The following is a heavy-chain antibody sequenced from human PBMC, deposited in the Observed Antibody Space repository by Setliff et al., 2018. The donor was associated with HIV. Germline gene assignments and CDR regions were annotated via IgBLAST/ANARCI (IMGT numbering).Heavy chain of an antibody. J-gene: IGHJ3*02. CDR2: IFSNDEK. Sequence: SGPTLVNPTETLTLTCTVSGFSLSNARMGVSWIRQPPGKALEWLAHIFSNDEKSYSTSLKSRLTISKDTSKSQVVLTMTNMDPVDTATYYCAHWRGVGGWAFDIWGPGTMVTVSS. CDR1: GFSLSNARMG. V-gene: IGHV2-26*01. D-gene: IGHD3-3*01. CDR3: AHWRGVGGWAFDI.